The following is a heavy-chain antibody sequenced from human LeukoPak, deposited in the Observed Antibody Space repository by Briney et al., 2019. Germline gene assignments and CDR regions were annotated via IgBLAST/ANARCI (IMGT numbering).Heavy chain of an antibody. CDR3: ARELLGTYYYDSSGLENWFDP. CDR2: ISADNGNT. J-gene: IGHJ5*02. D-gene: IGHD3-22*01. Sequence: ATVKVSCKASGYTFTSYGISWVRQAPGQGLEWMGWISADNGNTNYAQKLQGRVTMTTDTSTTTAYMELSSLRSEDTAVYYCARELLGTYYYDSSGLENWFDPWGQGTLVTVSS. V-gene: IGHV1-18*01. CDR1: GYTFTSYG.